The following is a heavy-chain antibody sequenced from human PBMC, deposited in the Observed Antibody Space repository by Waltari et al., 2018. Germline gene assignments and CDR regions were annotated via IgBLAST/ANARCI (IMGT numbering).Heavy chain of an antibody. J-gene: IGHJ3*02. CDR2: VNPYSGYT. Sequence: QVQLVQSGAEVKKPGASVKVSCKASGYTFTSYDINWVRQDTGQGLEWMGWVNPYSGYTGYSQKFQGRVSISRNTSISTAYMQLSSLRSEDTAVYYCARDRSSIWSSGDAFDIWGQVTMVTVSS. D-gene: IGHD6-13*01. V-gene: IGHV1-8*03. CDR1: GYTFTSYD. CDR3: ARDRSSIWSSGDAFDI.